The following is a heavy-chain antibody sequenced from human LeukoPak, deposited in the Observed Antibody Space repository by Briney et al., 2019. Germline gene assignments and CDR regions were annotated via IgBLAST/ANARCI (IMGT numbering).Heavy chain of an antibody. Sequence: GSLILSCTASGFTFGDYAMTWVRQAPGKGLEWVGFIRSRLYGVTPEYAASVKGRFTISRDNSKNTLYLQMNSLRAEDTAVYYCAKAHPYSSGWYADYYYMDVWGKGTTVTISS. CDR3: AKAHPYSSGWYADYYYMDV. CDR1: GFTFGDYA. D-gene: IGHD6-19*01. CDR2: IRSRLYGVTP. V-gene: IGHV3-49*04. J-gene: IGHJ6*03.